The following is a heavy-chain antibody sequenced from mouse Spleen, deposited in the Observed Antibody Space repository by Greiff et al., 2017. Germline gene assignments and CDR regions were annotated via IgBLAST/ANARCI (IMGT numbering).Heavy chain of an antibody. D-gene: IGHD2-4*01. Sequence: EVQLQQSGPELVKPGASVKMSCKASGYTFTSYVMHWVKQKPGQGLEWIGYINPYNDGTKYNEKFKGKATLTSDKSSSTAYMELSSLTSEDSAVYYCARGNYDYEDWYFDVWGAGTTVTVSS. CDR3: ARGNYDYEDWYFDV. CDR2: INPYNDGT. J-gene: IGHJ1*01. CDR1: GYTFTSYV. V-gene: IGHV1-14*01.